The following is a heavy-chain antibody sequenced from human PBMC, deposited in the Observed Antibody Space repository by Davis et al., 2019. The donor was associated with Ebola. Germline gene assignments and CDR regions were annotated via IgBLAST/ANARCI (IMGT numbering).Heavy chain of an antibody. CDR1: GGSFSGYY. Sequence: SQTLSLTCAVYGGSFSGYYWSWIRQPPGKGLEWIGEINHSGSTNYNPSLKSRVTISVDTSKNQFSLKLSSVTAADTAVYYCASCGSTSCYAWFDPWGQGTLVTVSS. J-gene: IGHJ5*02. V-gene: IGHV4-34*01. CDR3: ASCGSTSCYAWFDP. CDR2: INHSGST. D-gene: IGHD2-2*01.